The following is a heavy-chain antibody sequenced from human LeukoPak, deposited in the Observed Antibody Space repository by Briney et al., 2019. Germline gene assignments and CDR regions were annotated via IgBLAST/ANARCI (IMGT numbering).Heavy chain of an antibody. D-gene: IGHD1-1*01. J-gene: IGHJ4*02. CDR1: GFTFTSCT. V-gene: IGHV3-23*01. CDR2: IRGSGENT. Sequence: GGSLRLSCAASGFTFTSCTMSWVRQAPGRGLEWVSDIRGSGENTYYADSVKGRFTISRDNSKNTFYLQMSSLRAEDTAVYYCAKGGSYRVQPYFDYWGQGALVTVSS. CDR3: AKGGSYRVQPYFDY.